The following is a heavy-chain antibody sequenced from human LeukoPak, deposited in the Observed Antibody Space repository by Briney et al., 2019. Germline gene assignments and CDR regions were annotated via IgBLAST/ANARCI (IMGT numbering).Heavy chain of an antibody. D-gene: IGHD1-26*01. CDR2: MNPNSGDT. Sequence: ASVKVSCKASGYTFTTYDINWVRQATGQGLEWMGWMNPNSGDTGYAQKFQGRVTMTTDTSIGTAYLELSSLRSDDTAVYYCARAYSGSYYGYYFDYWGQGTLVTVSS. CDR1: GYTFTTYD. V-gene: IGHV1-8*01. CDR3: ARAYSGSYYGYYFDY. J-gene: IGHJ4*02.